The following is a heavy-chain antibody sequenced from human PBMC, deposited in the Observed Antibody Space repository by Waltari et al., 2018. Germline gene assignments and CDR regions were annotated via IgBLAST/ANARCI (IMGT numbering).Heavy chain of an antibody. CDR3: AGQRVDRQLLTPYYYYYLDV. Sequence: QVQLVQSGAEVKKPGSSVRVSCRASGGTFSSYAISWVRQAPGQGLEWLGGIIPIFGPASYSPTFQDRVTITADESTTTAYIEVSSLRSEDTAVYYCAGQRVDRQLLTPYYYYYLDVWGKGTTVTVSS. CDR1: GGTFSSYA. D-gene: IGHD2-2*01. J-gene: IGHJ6*03. V-gene: IGHV1-69*01. CDR2: IIPIFGPA.